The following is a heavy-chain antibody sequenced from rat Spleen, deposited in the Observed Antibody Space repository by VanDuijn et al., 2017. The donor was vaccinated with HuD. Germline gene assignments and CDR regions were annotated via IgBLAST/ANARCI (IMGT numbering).Heavy chain of an antibody. CDR3: TXXXFXXXTYXXXGFXX. CDR2: ISAGGYNP. V-gene: IGHV5-27*01. CDR1: GFTFSNYY. Sequence: EVQLVESGGGLVQPGRSLKLSCAASGFTFSNYYMAWVRQAPTTGLEWVAYISAGGYNPYYRDSVKGRFNISSANAKRPLYLQLDNMRSXXTAXXXCTXXXFXXXTYXXXGFXXXGQGVXXXVS. J-gene: IGHJ2*01. D-gene: IGHD4-1*01.